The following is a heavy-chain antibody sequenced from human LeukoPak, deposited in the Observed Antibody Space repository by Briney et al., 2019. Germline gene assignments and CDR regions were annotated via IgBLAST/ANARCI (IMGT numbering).Heavy chain of an antibody. D-gene: IGHD3-16*01. CDR1: GFTFSSYG. CDR3: AKMGGVSESNARTFDP. J-gene: IGHJ5*02. CDR2: ISGNAADT. V-gene: IGHV3-23*01. Sequence: GGSLRLSCAASGFTFSSYGMHWVRQAPGKGLEWVSAISGNAADTFYADSVKGRFTISRDNSKNTLYLQMKSLRVEDTALYHCAKMGGVSESNARTFDPWGQGTLVTVSS.